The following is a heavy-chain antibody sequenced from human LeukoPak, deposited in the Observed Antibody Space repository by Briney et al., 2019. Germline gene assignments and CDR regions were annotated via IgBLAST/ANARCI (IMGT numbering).Heavy chain of an antibody. CDR1: GFTFSSYA. Sequence: GGSLRLSCAASGFTFSSYAMSWVRQAPGKGLEGVSAISGSGGSTYYADSVKGRFTISRDNSKNTLYLQMNSLRAEDTAVYYCAKVKERSTSAFDIWGQGTMVTVSS. J-gene: IGHJ3*02. CDR2: ISGSGGST. D-gene: IGHD1-1*01. CDR3: AKVKERSTSAFDI. V-gene: IGHV3-23*01.